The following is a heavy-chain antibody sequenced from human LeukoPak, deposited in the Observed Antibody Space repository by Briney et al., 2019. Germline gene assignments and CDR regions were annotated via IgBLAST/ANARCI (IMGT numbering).Heavy chain of an antibody. CDR1: GFTFSSYA. V-gene: IGHV3-23*01. CDR3: AKDVEMATIRTTNFDY. D-gene: IGHD5-24*01. CDR2: ISGSGGST. Sequence: GGSLRLSCAASGFTFSSYAMSWVRQAPGKGLEWVLAISGSGGSTYYADSVKGRFTISRDNSKNTLYLQMNSLRAEDTAVYYCAKDVEMATIRTTNFDYWGQGTLVTVSS. J-gene: IGHJ4*02.